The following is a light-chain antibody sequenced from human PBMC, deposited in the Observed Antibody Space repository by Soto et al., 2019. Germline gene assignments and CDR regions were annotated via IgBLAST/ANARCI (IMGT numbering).Light chain of an antibody. Sequence: QSVLTQPPSVSGAPGQRVTISCTGSSSNIGAGYDVHWYQQLPGTAPKLLIYGNSNRPSGVPDRFSGSKSGTSASLVITGLQAEDEADYYCQSYDSSLSGSVFGGGTQLTVL. J-gene: IGLJ2*01. CDR3: QSYDSSLSGSV. CDR1: SSNIGAGYD. CDR2: GNS. V-gene: IGLV1-40*01.